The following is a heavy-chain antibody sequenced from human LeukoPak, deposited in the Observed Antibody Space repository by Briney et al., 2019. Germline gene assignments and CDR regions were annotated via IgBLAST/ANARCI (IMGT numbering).Heavy chain of an antibody. CDR2: INNANGNT. V-gene: IGHV1-3*04. CDR1: GYTFANYA. D-gene: IGHD1-26*01. Sequence: GASVKVSCKASGYTFANYAMHWVRQAPAQSLEWMGWINNANGNTKYSQKFQGRVTITRDTSASTAYMELSSLRSEDTAAYYCARDGRFIVADYYYGMDVWGQGTTVTVSS. CDR3: ARDGRFIVADYYYGMDV. J-gene: IGHJ6*02.